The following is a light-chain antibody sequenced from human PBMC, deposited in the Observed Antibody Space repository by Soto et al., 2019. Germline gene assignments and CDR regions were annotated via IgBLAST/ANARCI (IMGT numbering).Light chain of an antibody. CDR2: EAS. J-gene: IGKJ1*01. V-gene: IGKV1-5*03. CDR1: QSISSW. Sequence: DIQMTQYPSTLSASVGDRVTITCRASQSISSWLAWYQQKPGKAPKRLIYEASSLEIGVPSRFSGSGSETEFTLTISSLQPDDFANYYYQRYNDYSERFGQGTKVEIK. CDR3: QRYNDYSER.